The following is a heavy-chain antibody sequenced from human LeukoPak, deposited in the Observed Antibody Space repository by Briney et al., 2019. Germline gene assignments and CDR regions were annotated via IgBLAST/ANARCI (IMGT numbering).Heavy chain of an antibody. J-gene: IGHJ4*02. V-gene: IGHV4-39*07. Sequence: SETLSLTCTVSGGSISSSSYYWGWIRQPPGKGLEWIGSIYYSGSTYYNPSLKSRVTISVDTSKNQFSLKLSSVTAADTAVYYCARAREASYYFDYWGQGTLVTVSS. CDR2: IYYSGST. CDR1: GGSISSSSYY. CDR3: ARAREASYYFDY.